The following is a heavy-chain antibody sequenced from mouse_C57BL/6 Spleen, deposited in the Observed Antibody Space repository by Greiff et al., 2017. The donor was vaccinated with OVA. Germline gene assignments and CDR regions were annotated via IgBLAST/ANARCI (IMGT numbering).Heavy chain of an antibody. CDR3: ATYGSSYETFFAY. V-gene: IGHV3-6*01. J-gene: IGHJ3*01. D-gene: IGHD1-1*01. CDR1: GYSITSGYY. Sequence: EVKLQESGPGLVKPSQSLSLTCSVTGYSITSGYYWNWIRQFPGNKLEWMGYISYDGSNNYNPSLKNRISITRDTSKNQFFLKLNSVTTEDTATYYCATYGSSYETFFAYWGQGTLVTVSA. CDR2: ISYDGSN.